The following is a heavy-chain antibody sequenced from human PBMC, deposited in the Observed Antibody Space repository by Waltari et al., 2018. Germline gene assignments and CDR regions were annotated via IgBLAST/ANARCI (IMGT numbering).Heavy chain of an antibody. CDR2: IYYSGRN. D-gene: IGHD3-3*01. CDR1: GGSISSSSYY. CDR3: ARAWNDFWSGYYFDY. Sequence: QLQLQESGPGLVKPSETLSLTCTVSGGSISSSSYYWGWIRQPPGKGLEGIGSIYYSGRNYYKPSLKSRVTISVDTSKNQFSLKLSSVTAADTAVYYCARAWNDFWSGYYFDYWGQGTLVTVSS. J-gene: IGHJ4*02. V-gene: IGHV4-39*07.